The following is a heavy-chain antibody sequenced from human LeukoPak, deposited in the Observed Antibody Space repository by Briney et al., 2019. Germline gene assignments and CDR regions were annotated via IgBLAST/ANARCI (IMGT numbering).Heavy chain of an antibody. V-gene: IGHV1-69*05. Sequence: SVKVSCKASGGTFSSYAISWVRQAPGQGLEWMGRIIPIFGTANYAQKFQGRVTITTDESTSTAYMELSSLRSEDTAVYYCARDPSGLLWFGEFQNWFDPWGQGTLVTVSS. CDR2: IIPIFGTA. CDR3: ARDPSGLLWFGEFQNWFDP. J-gene: IGHJ5*02. CDR1: GGTFSSYA. D-gene: IGHD3-10*01.